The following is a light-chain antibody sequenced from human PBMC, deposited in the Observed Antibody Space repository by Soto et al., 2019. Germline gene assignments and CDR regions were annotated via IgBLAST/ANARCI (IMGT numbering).Light chain of an antibody. Sequence: QSVLTQPPSASGSPGQSVTISCTGTSSDVGGYNCVSWYQQHPGKAPKLMIYEVSKRPSGVPDRFSGSKSGNTASLTVSGLQAEDEADYYCSSYAGSNIPVVFGGGTKPPS. CDR1: SSDVGGYNC. CDR2: EVS. CDR3: SSYAGSNIPVV. V-gene: IGLV2-8*01. J-gene: IGLJ2*01.